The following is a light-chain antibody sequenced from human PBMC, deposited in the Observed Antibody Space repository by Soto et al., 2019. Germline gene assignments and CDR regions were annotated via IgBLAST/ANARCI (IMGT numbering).Light chain of an antibody. J-gene: IGLJ1*01. V-gene: IGLV2-14*03. Sequence: QSALTQPASVSGSPGQSITISCTGTSSDVGGYNFVSWYQQHPGKVPKLMIFDVNSRPSGVSDRFSGSKSGYTASLTISGLQAEDEGDYYCSSYTSSSTHVFGSGTKVTVL. CDR2: DVN. CDR3: SSYTSSSTHV. CDR1: SSDVGGYNF.